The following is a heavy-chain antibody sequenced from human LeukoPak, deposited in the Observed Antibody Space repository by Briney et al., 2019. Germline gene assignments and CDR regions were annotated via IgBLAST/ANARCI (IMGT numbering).Heavy chain of an antibody. J-gene: IGHJ4*02. CDR2: IYTSGSA. CDR3: ARERADCHFWSGYYDY. D-gene: IGHD3-3*02. Sequence: SETLSLTCTVSGCSISSGSYYWRWIRQPAGKGLEWIRRIYTSGSANYNPSLKSRVTSSVDTSKDQSSLKLSSVTAADTAVYYCARERADCHFWSGYYDYWAQGTQVTVSS. CDR1: GCSISSGSYY. V-gene: IGHV4-61*02.